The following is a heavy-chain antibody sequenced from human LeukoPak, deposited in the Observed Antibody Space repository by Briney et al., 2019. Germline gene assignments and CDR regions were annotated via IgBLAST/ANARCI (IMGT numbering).Heavy chain of an antibody. Sequence: GGSLRLSCAASGFTFSSYWMSWVRQAPGKGLEWVANIKQDGSEKYYVDSVKGRFAISRDNAKNSLYLQMNSLRAEDTAVYYCARDRLFGYDFWSGYYPYPPDYWGQGTLVTVSS. CDR1: GFTFSSYW. CDR2: IKQDGSEK. CDR3: ARDRLFGYDFWSGYYPYPPDY. D-gene: IGHD3-3*01. V-gene: IGHV3-7*01. J-gene: IGHJ4*02.